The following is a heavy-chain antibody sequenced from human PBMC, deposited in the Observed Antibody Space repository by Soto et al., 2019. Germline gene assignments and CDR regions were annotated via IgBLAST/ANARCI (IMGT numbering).Heavy chain of an antibody. CDR1: GGSISSGDYY. CDR2: IYYSGST. Sequence: SETLSLTCTVSGGSISSGDYYWSWIRQPPGKGLEWIGYIYYSGSTYYNPSLKSRVTISVDTSKNQLSLKLSSVTAADTAVYYCAREITIFGVARHYFDYWGQGTLVTVSS. J-gene: IGHJ4*02. V-gene: IGHV4-30-4*01. CDR3: AREITIFGVARHYFDY. D-gene: IGHD3-3*01.